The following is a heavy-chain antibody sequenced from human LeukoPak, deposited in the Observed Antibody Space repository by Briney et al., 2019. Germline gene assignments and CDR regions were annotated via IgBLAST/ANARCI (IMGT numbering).Heavy chain of an antibody. CDR3: ARRVPLRYFDWVREGYAFDI. Sequence: SETLSLTCTVSGGSISSSSYYWGWIRQPPGKGLEWIGGIYYSGSTYYNPSLKSRVTISVDTSKNQFSLKLSSVTAADTAVYYCARRVPLRYFDWVREGYAFDIWGQGTMVTVSS. V-gene: IGHV4-39*01. CDR1: GGSISSSSYY. J-gene: IGHJ3*02. D-gene: IGHD3-9*01. CDR2: IYYSGST.